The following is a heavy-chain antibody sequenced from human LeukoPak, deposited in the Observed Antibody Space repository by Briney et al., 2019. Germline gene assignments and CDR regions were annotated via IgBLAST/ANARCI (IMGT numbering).Heavy chain of an antibody. CDR3: AKIGYCSSASCLGDTFEI. Sequence: PGGSLRLSCAASGFIFSNYGMHWVRQAPGKGLEWVAFIRYDGSNKYYVDSVKGRFIISRDNSKNTLYLQMNSLRPEDTAVYYCAKIGYCSSASCLGDTFEIWGQGTMVTVPS. V-gene: IGHV3-30*02. CDR2: IRYDGSNK. J-gene: IGHJ3*02. CDR1: GFIFSNYG. D-gene: IGHD2-2*01.